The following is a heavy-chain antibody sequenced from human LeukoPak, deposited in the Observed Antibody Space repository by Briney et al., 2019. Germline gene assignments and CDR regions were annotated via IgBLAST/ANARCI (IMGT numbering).Heavy chain of an antibody. CDR2: INPNSGGT. V-gene: IGHV1-2*02. Sequence: ASVKVSCKASGYTFTGYYMHWVRQAPGQGLEWMGWINPNSGGTNYAQKFQGRVTMTRDTSISTAYMELSRLRSDDTAVYYCARGPKGIVVVPAAIKVPYYYYMDVWGKGTTVTVSS. D-gene: IGHD2-2*01. J-gene: IGHJ6*03. CDR1: GYTFTGYY. CDR3: ARGPKGIVVVPAAIKVPYYYYMDV.